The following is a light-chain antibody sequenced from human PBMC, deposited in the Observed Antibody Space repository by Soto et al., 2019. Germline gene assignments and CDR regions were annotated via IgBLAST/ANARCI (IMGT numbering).Light chain of an antibody. J-gene: IGKJ3*01. CDR3: QRYGSSEFT. CDR1: QTISTSY. Sequence: EIVLTQPPGTLSLSPGERATLSCRASQTISTSYLAWYQQRPGQPPRLLIYAASSRATGVPDRFSGSGSGTDFTLTISRLEPEDFAVYYCQRYGSSEFTFGPGTKVDIK. V-gene: IGKV3-20*01. CDR2: AAS.